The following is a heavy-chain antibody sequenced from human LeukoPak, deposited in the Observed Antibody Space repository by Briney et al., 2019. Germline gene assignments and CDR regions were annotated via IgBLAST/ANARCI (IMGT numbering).Heavy chain of an antibody. J-gene: IGHJ4*02. D-gene: IGHD5-24*01. CDR2: IYPGDSDT. CDR1: GSTFTCYW. V-gene: IGHV5-51*01. CDR3: ARQRDGYSDY. Sequence: GESLKISCKGSGSTFTCYWIGWVRQMPGKGLEWMGIIYPGDSDTRYSPSFQGQVTISADKSISTAYLQWRSLKASDTAMYYCARQRDGYSDYWGQGTLVTVSS.